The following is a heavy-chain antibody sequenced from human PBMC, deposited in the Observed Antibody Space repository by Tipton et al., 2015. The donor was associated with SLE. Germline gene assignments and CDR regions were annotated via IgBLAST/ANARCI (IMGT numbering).Heavy chain of an antibody. J-gene: IGHJ4*02. V-gene: IGHV3-23*01. CDR2: ICDGGGCT. Sequence: SLRLSCVASGFTFRTYAMNWVRQAPGKGLEWVSSICDGGGCTYYAASVKGRFTISRDNSKNTLYLQMNSLRAEDTAVYYCTGTIFGVAGLDYWGQGTMVTVSS. CDR1: GFTFRTYA. CDR3: TGTIFGVAGLDY. D-gene: IGHD3-3*01.